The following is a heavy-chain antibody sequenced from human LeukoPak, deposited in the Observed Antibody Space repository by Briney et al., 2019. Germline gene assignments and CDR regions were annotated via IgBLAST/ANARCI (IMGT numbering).Heavy chain of an antibody. Sequence: SETLSLTCTVSGGSISSYYWSWIRQPPGKGLEWTGYIYYSGSTNYNPSLKSRVTISVDTSKNQFSLKLSSVTAADTAVYYCARGLWFGELLSPYYYYYMDVWGKGTTVTVSS. CDR2: IYYSGST. CDR3: ARGLWFGELLSPYYYYYMDV. J-gene: IGHJ6*03. V-gene: IGHV4-59*01. CDR1: GGSISSYY. D-gene: IGHD3-10*01.